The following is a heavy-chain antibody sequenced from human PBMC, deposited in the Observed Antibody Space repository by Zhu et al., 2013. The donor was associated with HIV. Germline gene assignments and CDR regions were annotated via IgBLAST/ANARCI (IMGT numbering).Heavy chain of an antibody. V-gene: IGHV1-46*01. CDR2: INPSGGST. D-gene: IGHD2-21*01. J-gene: IGHJ6*02. Sequence: QVQLVQSGAEVKKPGASVKVSCKASGYTFTSYYMHWVRQAPGQGLEWMGIINPSGGSTSYAQKFQGRVTMTRDTSTSTVYMELSSLRSEDTAVYYCARDGHIVVGRATTYGMDVWGQGTTGHRLL. CDR1: GYTFTSYY. CDR3: ARDGHIVVGRATTYGMDV.